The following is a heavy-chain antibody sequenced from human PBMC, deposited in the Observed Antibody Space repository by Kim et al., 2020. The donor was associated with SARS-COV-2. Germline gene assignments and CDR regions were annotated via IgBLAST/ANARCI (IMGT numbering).Heavy chain of an antibody. Sequence: GGSLRLSCAASGFTFSSYGMHWVRQAPGKGLEWVAVISYDGSNKYYADSVKGRFTISRDNSKNTLYLQMNSLRAEDTAVYYCAKDQDPFYYASGRPFDYWGKGTLVTVSS. J-gene: IGHJ4*02. D-gene: IGHD3-10*01. CDR2: ISYDGSNK. CDR1: GFTFSSYG. CDR3: AKDQDPFYYASGRPFDY. V-gene: IGHV3-30*18.